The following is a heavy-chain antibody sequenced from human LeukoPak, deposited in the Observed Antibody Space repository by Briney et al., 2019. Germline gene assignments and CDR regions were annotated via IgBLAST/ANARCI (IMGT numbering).Heavy chain of an antibody. V-gene: IGHV5-51*01. CDR3: ARRCRSYSYGVYYYYYYMDV. Sequence: RGASLEISCQGSGSPFTSYWIGWVPQLPGKGLEWRGVIYPGDSDTSYRPSFKGQVTISADESICPAYLQWSSLKASDTAMYYCARRCRSYSYGVYYYYYYMDVWGKGTTVTVSS. CDR1: GSPFTSYW. D-gene: IGHD5-18*01. CDR2: IYPGDSDT. J-gene: IGHJ6*03.